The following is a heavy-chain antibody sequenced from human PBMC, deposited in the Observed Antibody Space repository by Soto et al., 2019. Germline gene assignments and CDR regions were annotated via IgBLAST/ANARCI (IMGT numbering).Heavy chain of an antibody. J-gene: IGHJ6*03. D-gene: IGHD2-2*01. CDR2: IKQDGSEK. Sequence: PGGSLRLSCAASGFTFSSYWMSWVRQAPGKGLEWVANIKQDGSEKYYVDSVKGRFTISRDNAKNSLYLQMNSLRAEDTAVYYCARVSRYCSSTSCYSSVDYYYYMDVWGKGTTVTVSS. CDR1: GFTFSSYW. V-gene: IGHV3-7*01. CDR3: ARVSRYCSSTSCYSSVDYYYYMDV.